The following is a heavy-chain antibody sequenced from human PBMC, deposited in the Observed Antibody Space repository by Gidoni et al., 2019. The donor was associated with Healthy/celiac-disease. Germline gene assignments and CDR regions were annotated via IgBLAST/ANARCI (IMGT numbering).Heavy chain of an antibody. CDR3: ARGSRWRGHNWFDP. V-gene: IGHV4-34*01. CDR2: INHSGST. D-gene: IGHD4-17*01. J-gene: IGHJ5*02. CDR1: GGSFSGYY. Sequence: QVQLQQWGAGLLKPSETLSLTCAVYGGSFSGYYWSWIRQPPGKGLEWIGEINHSGSTNYNPSLKSRVTISVDTSKNQFSLKLSSVTAADTAVYYCARGSRWRGHNWFDPWGQGTLVTVSS.